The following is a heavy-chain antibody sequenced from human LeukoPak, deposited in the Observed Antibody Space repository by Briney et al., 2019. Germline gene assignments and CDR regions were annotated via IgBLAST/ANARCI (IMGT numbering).Heavy chain of an antibody. V-gene: IGHV3-30-3*01. CDR2: ISSKGLDT. CDR1: GFTFSDYP. J-gene: IGHJ4*02. CDR3: VRDIIPGLDAVPGNSDY. D-gene: IGHD3-3*01. Sequence: GGSLRLSCAASGFTFSDYPMIWVRQAPGKGLEWLALISSKGLDTSYADSVRARFTVSRDNSKNTLYLQMNRLRPDDTATYYCVRDIIPGLDAVPGNSDYWGQGTLVIVSS.